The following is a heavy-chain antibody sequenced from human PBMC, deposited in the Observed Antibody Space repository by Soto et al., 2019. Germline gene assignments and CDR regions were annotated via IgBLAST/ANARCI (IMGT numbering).Heavy chain of an antibody. Sequence: SETLSLTCTVSGGSISSYYWSWIRQPPGKGLEWIGYIYYSGSTNYNPSLKSRVTISVDTSKNQFSLKLNSMTAADTAMYYCARGGWSLDYWGQGTLVTVSS. V-gene: IGHV4-59*08. CDR1: GGSISSYY. J-gene: IGHJ4*02. D-gene: IGHD2-15*01. CDR2: IYYSGST. CDR3: ARGGWSLDY.